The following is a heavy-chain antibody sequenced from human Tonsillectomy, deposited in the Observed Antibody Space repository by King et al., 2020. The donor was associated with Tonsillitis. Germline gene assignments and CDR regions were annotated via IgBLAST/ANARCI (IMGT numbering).Heavy chain of an antibody. J-gene: IGHJ4*02. Sequence: VQLVESGGGVVQPGRSLRLSCAASGFTFSSYGMHWVRQAPGKGLEWVAGISYDGSNKYYADSVKGRFTISRDNSKNTLYLQMNSLRAEDTAVYYCAKDEYSSSSVFYWGQGTLVTVSS. D-gene: IGHD6-6*01. CDR2: ISYDGSNK. CDR3: AKDEYSSSSVFY. CDR1: GFTFSSYG. V-gene: IGHV3-30*18.